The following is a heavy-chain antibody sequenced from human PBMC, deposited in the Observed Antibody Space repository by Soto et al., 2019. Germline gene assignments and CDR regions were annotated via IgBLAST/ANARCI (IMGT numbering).Heavy chain of an antibody. J-gene: IGHJ5*02. V-gene: IGHV3-23*01. Sequence: GGSLRLSCAASGFTFSSYAMSWVRQAPGKGLEWVSAISGSGGSTYYADSVKGRFTISRDNSKNTLYLQMNSLRAEDTAVYYFSKDLSQGLASGRHYGDSLYNWFDPWGQGTLVTVSS. CDR1: GFTFSSYA. CDR3: SKDLSQGLASGRHYGDSLYNWFDP. CDR2: ISGSGGST. D-gene: IGHD4-17*01.